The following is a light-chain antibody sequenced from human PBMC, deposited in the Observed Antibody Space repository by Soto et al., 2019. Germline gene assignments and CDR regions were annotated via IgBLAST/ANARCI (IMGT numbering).Light chain of an antibody. J-gene: IGLJ1*01. CDR1: SSDVGGYNY. CDR2: DVS. V-gene: IGLV2-14*01. CDR3: CSYTTSNTRQIV. Sequence: SVLTQPASVSGSPGQSITISCTGTSSDVGGYNYVSWYQQHPGKAPKFMIYDVSNRPSGVSNRFSGSKSGNTASLTISGLQAEDEADYYCCSYTTSNTRQIVFGTGTKVTV.